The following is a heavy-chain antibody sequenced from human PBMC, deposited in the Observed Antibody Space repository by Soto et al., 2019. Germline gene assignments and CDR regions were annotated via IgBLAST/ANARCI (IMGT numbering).Heavy chain of an antibody. CDR2: IYHNGRF. D-gene: IGHD3-9*01. J-gene: IGHJ5*02. V-gene: IGHV4-4*02. CDR1: GGSITSNW. CDR3: AGNDWYRFDP. Sequence: QVQLQESGPGLVNPSGTLSLTCAVSGGSITSNWWSWVRQPPGKGLEWIGEIYHNGRFNYNPSLRSRLTISMDKSQAKLPPKLTSVTAAETAVNYCAGNDWYRFDPWGPGTLVTVSS.